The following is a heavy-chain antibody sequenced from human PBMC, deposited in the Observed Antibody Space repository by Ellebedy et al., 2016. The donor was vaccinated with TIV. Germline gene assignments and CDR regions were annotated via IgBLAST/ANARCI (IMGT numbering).Heavy chain of an antibody. Sequence: SVKVSXXSSGGTFSTYAISWVRQAPGQGLEWMGGIIPIFGSADYAQRFQGRVTIIADESTSTAYMELSSLRSEDTAVYYCAGADSGGSRDAFDIWGQGTMVTVSS. CDR2: IIPIFGSA. CDR3: AGADSGGSRDAFDI. CDR1: GGTFSTYA. V-gene: IGHV1-69*13. D-gene: IGHD6-19*01. J-gene: IGHJ3*02.